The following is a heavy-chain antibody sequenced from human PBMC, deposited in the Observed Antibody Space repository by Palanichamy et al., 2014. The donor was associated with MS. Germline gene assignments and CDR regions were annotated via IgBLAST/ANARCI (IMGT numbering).Heavy chain of an antibody. Sequence: QVQLQESGPGLVKPSQTLSLTCTVSGGSIDSGPYYWSWIRQHPEKGLEWIGYIYSSGSTYYTPSLKSRVSISVDTSKNQFSLKLTSVTAADTAVYYCARDRPHYHDTSGPPHEAFDIWGQGTIVIVSS. V-gene: IGHV4-31*03. CDR1: GGSIDSGPYY. J-gene: IGHJ3*02. D-gene: IGHD3-22*01. CDR3: ARDRPHYHDTSGPPHEAFDI. CDR2: IYSSGST.